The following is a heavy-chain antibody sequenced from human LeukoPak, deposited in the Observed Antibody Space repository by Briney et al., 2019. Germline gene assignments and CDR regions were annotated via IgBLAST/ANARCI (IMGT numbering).Heavy chain of an antibody. CDR2: IYHSGST. CDR3: ARGRLRYFDWLLLYFDY. D-gene: IGHD3-9*01. CDR1: GGSISSGGYS. Sequence: SETLSLTCAVSGGSISSGGYSWSWIRQPPGKGLEWIGYIYHSGSTYYNPSLKSRVTISVDTSKNQFSLKLSSVTAADTAVYYCARGRLRYFDWLLLYFDYWGQGTLVTVSS. V-gene: IGHV4-30-2*01. J-gene: IGHJ4*02.